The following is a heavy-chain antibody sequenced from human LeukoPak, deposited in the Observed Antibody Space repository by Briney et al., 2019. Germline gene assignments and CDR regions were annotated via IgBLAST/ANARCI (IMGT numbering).Heavy chain of an antibody. CDR2: IDPSDSYT. CDR3: ATPGGITLTY. D-gene: IGHD3-10*01. CDR1: GYSFTSYW. Sequence: GESLRISCKGSGYSFTSYWISWVRQMLGKGLEWMGRIDPSDSYTNYSPSFQGHVTISADRSISTAYLRWSSLKASDTAMYYCATPGGITLTYWGQGTLVTVSS. J-gene: IGHJ4*02. V-gene: IGHV5-10-1*01.